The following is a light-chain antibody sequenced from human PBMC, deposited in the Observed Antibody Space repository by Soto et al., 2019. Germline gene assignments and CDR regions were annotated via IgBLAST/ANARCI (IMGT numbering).Light chain of an antibody. Sequence: DIVMTQSPDSLAVSLGERATINCKSSQSVLYSSNNKNYLAWYQQKPGQPPKLLIYWASTRESGAPDRFSGSGSGTDFTLPISSLQAEDVAVYYCQQYYRPWTFGQGTKVEIK. CDR1: QSVLYSSNNKNY. CDR2: WAS. J-gene: IGKJ1*01. V-gene: IGKV4-1*01. CDR3: QQYYRPWT.